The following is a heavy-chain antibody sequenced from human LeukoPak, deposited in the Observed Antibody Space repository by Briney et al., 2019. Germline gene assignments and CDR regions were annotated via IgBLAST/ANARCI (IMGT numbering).Heavy chain of an antibody. CDR2: INPNSGGT. D-gene: IGHD1-26*01. V-gene: IGHV1-2*02. CDR3: AGTSGSYRSFDI. Sequence: ASVKVSCKASGYTFTGYYMNWVRQAPGQGLEWMGWINPNSGGTNYAQKFQGRVTMTRDTSISTAYMELSRLRSDDTAVYYCAGTSGSYRSFDIWGQGTMVTVSS. CDR1: GYTFTGYY. J-gene: IGHJ3*02.